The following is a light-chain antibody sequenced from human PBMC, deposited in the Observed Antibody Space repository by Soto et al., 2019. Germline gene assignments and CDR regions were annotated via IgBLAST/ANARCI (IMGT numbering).Light chain of an antibody. V-gene: IGLV1-44*01. CDR2: TNN. CDR3: AAWDDSLNGYV. Sequence: QSVLTQPPSASGTPGQKVTISCSGNSSNIGGNTVNWYQQLPGTAPKLLISTNNRRPSGVPARFSGSKSGTSASLAISGLQSDDEADYYCAAWDDSLNGYVFGTGTKVTVL. CDR1: SSNIGGNT. J-gene: IGLJ1*01.